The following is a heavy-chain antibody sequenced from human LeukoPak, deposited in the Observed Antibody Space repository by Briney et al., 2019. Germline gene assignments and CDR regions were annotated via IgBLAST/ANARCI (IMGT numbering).Heavy chain of an antibody. CDR3: ARGGAARPDF. D-gene: IGHD6-6*01. CDR2: ISYDGSNK. J-gene: IGHJ4*02. V-gene: IGHV3-30*03. Sequence: GGSLRLSCAASGFTFSSYNMNWVRQAPGKGLEWVAVISYDGSNKYYADSVKGRFTISRDNAKNSLYLQMNSLRVEDTAVYYCARGGAARPDFWGQGTLVTVSS. CDR1: GFTFSSYN.